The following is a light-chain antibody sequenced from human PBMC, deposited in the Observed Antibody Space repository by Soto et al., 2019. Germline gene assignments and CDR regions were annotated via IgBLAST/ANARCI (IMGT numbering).Light chain of an antibody. CDR2: GAS. CDR3: QQYNNWPPWT. V-gene: IGKV3-15*01. Sequence: EMVMTQSPTILSVSPGERATLSCRASQGVSSNLAWYQQKPGQAPRLLIYGASTRATGIPARFSGSGSGTEFTLTISSLQSEDFAVYYCQQYNNWPPWTFGQGTKVDIK. J-gene: IGKJ1*01. CDR1: QGVSSN.